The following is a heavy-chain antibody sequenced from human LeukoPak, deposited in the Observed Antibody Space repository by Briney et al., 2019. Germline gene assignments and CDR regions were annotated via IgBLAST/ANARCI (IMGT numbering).Heavy chain of an antibody. J-gene: IGHJ3*01. CDR3: ARWPMTNLAFDV. Sequence: SGTLSLTCAVSGVSISSNLWWTWVRQPPGKGLEWIAEIHHSGSTTYNPSLKSRLTISVDTSKNQFSLKLSSVTAADTAVYFCARWPMTNLAFDVWGQGTMVTVSS. CDR1: GVSISSNLW. D-gene: IGHD3-22*01. V-gene: IGHV4-4*02. CDR2: IHHSGST.